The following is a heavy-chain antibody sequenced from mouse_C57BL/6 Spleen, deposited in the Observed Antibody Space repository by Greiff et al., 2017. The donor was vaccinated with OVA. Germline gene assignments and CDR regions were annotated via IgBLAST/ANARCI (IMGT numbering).Heavy chain of an antibody. J-gene: IGHJ1*03. CDR3: ARQGGYDGGYFDV. D-gene: IGHD2-2*01. Sequence: QVQLQQPGAELVMPGASVKLSCKASGYTFTSYWMHWVKQRPGHGLEWIGEIDPSDSYTNYNQKFKGKSTLTVDNSSSTAYMQLSSLTSEDSAVYYWARQGGYDGGYFDVWGTGTTVTVSS. CDR1: GYTFTSYW. CDR2: IDPSDSYT. V-gene: IGHV1-69*01.